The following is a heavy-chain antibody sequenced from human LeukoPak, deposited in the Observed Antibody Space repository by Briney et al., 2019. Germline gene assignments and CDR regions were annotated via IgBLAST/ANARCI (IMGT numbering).Heavy chain of an antibody. CDR3: ARGSMIVVVYNPRFDY. V-gene: IGHV1-2*02. CDR1: GYTFTGYY. J-gene: IGHJ4*02. CDR2: INPNSGGT. Sequence: GASVKVSCKASGYTFTGYYMHWVRQAPGQGLEWMGWINPNSGGTNYAQKFQGRVTMTRDTSISTAYMELSRLRSDDTAVYYCARGSMIVVVYNPRFDYWGQGTLVTVSS. D-gene: IGHD3-22*01.